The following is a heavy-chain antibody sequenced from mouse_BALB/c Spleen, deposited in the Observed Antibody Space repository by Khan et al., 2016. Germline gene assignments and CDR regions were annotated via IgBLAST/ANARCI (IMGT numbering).Heavy chain of an antibody. V-gene: IGHV1-62-2*01. CDR1: GYTFTDYI. Sequence: QLQQPGAALVNPGASVKLSCKASGYTFTDYIIHWVKQRSGQGLEWIGLFYPGSTSIKYNEKFKDKATLTADKSSSTVYMELSGLTSEDSAVYFCAKHEITTGFDYWGQGTTLTVSS. CDR2: FYPGSTSI. CDR3: AKHEITTGFDY. D-gene: IGHD1-1*01. J-gene: IGHJ2*01.